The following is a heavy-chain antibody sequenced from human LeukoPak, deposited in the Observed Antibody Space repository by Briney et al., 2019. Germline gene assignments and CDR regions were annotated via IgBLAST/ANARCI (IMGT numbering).Heavy chain of an antibody. CDR3: PSREYRVWYFDY. CDR1: GFTFNTYS. J-gene: IGHJ4*02. V-gene: IGHV3-21*01. CDR2: ISSSSDYI. Sequence: GGSLRLSCAASGFTFNTYSMNWVRQAPGKGLEWVSSISSSSDYIYYADSVKGRFTISRDNAKNSLYLQMNSLRAADPAAYYSPSREYRVWYFDYWGQGGMVSVCS. D-gene: IGHD5/OR15-5a*01.